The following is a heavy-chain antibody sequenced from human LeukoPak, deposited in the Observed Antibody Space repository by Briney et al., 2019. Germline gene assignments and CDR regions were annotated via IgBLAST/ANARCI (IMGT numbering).Heavy chain of an antibody. J-gene: IGHJ4*02. CDR3: ARAWRTTFDY. V-gene: IGHV4-59*01. Sequence: SETLSLTCTVSGGSISSYYWSWIRQPPGKGLEWIGYIYYSGSTNYNPSLKSRVTISVDTSKNQFSLKLSSVTAADTAVYYCARAWRTTFDYWGQGTLVTVSS. CDR1: GGSISSYY. CDR2: IYYSGST. D-gene: IGHD4-11*01.